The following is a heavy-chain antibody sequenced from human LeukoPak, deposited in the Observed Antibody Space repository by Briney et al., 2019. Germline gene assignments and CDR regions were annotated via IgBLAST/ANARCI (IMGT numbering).Heavy chain of an antibody. CDR1: GYTFTGYY. V-gene: IGHV1-2*02. J-gene: IGHJ4*01. Sequence: ASVKVSCKASGYTFTGYYMHWVRQAPGQALQWLAYIDCGAGDTNYAQAFQGRVTVTRDKSINTAYLELSSLTFDDTAIYYCVRDPREPANDLDYWGRGTLVTVSS. CDR3: VRDPREPANDLDY. CDR2: IDCGAGDT. D-gene: IGHD1-1*01.